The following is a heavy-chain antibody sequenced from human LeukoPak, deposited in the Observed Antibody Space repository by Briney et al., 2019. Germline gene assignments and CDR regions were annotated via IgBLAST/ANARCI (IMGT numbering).Heavy chain of an antibody. Sequence: LGGSLRLSCAASRFTFNSYGIHWVRQAPGKGLEWVAFIRFDGSNNYYADSVKGRFTISRDNSKNTLYLQMNSLRAEDTAVYYCAKDGGGYYPYYYYYMDVWGKGTTVTISS. CDR2: IRFDGSNN. CDR1: RFTFNSYG. CDR3: AKDGGGYYPYYYYYMDV. J-gene: IGHJ6*03. V-gene: IGHV3-30*02. D-gene: IGHD3-22*01.